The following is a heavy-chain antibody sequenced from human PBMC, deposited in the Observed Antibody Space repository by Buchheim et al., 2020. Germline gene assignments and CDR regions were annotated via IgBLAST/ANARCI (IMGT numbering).Heavy chain of an antibody. CDR2: IWYNGIT. Sequence: QVQLQESGPGLVKPSETLSLTCSVSGGSVSSGSYYWTWIRQSPGKGLEWIGFIWYNGITKYKPSLRSRVTISVDTSTDQFSLKLTSVTAEDTAVYYCARENAYYYYMDVWGKGTT. CDR1: GGSVSSGSYY. V-gene: IGHV4-61*01. CDR3: ARENAYYYYMDV. J-gene: IGHJ6*03.